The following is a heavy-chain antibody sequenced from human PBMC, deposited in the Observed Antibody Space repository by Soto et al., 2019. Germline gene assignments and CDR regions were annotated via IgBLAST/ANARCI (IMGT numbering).Heavy chain of an antibody. V-gene: IGHV1-18*04. CDR1: RGFVTTYG. D-gene: IGHD4-17*01. J-gene: IGHJ4*02. CDR2: ISTYSTNT. CDR3: ARWAGRVRDYGGPFDY. Sequence: TSVTIACRPTRGFVTTYGIRRVRRAHVKGLEWMGWISTYSTNTTYAPKFQGRLLLTADTSTTTAHMELRSLRPDDTAVYYCARWAGRVRDYGGPFDYWGQGSLVTGSS.